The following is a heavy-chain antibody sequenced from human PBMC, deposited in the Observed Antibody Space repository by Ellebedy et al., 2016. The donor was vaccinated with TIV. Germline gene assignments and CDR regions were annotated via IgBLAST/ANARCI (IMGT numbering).Heavy chain of an antibody. CDR3: ARTYGSGRYPYYYGMDV. Sequence: AASVKVSCKASGYTFTSYYMHWARQAPGQGLEWMGIINPSGGSTSYAQKFQGRVTMTRDTSTSTVYMELSSLRSEDTAVYYCARTYGSGRYPYYYGMDVWGQGTTVTVSS. CDR1: GYTFTSYY. V-gene: IGHV1-46*01. J-gene: IGHJ6*02. D-gene: IGHD3-10*01. CDR2: INPSGGST.